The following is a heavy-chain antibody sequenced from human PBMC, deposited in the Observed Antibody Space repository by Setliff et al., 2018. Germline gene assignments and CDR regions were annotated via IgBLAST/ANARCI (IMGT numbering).Heavy chain of an antibody. CDR3: ATVVRGGTSRTSYYYYYMDV. V-gene: IGHV1-8*02. CDR2: MNPNSGNT. D-gene: IGHD1-26*01. CDR1: GYTFTNYD. Sequence: ASVKVSCKTSGYTFTNYDINWVRQATGQGLEWMGWMNPNSGNTGYAQKFQGRLTMTRNTSISTAYMELSSLRSDDTGVYYCATVVRGGTSRTSYYYYYMDVWGKGTTVTVSS. J-gene: IGHJ6*03.